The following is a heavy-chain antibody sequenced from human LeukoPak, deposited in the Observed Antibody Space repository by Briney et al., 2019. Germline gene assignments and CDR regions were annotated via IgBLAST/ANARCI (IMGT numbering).Heavy chain of an antibody. J-gene: IGHJ4*02. V-gene: IGHV3-33*01. CDR2: IWYDGSNK. Sequence: GGSLRLSCAASGFTFSSYGMHWVRQAPGKGLEWVAVIWYDGSNKYYADSVKGRFTISRDNSKNTLYLQMNSLRAEDTAVYYCARGLYYYDSSGYYSAYWGQGTLVTVSS. D-gene: IGHD3-22*01. CDR1: GFTFSSYG. CDR3: ARGLYYYDSSGYYSAY.